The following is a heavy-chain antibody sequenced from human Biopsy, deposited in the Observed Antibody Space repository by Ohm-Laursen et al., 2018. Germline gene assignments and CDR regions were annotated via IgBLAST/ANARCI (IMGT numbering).Heavy chain of an antibody. Sequence: SLRLSCTASGYTFSDYAMHWVRQAPGKGLEWVSGISWHSGSRGYADSVKGRFTISRDNAKKLLYLQMNSLRAEDTALYYCAKDVRVKVQLDGMDVWGQGTTVTVSS. CDR1: GYTFSDYA. V-gene: IGHV3-9*01. J-gene: IGHJ6*02. D-gene: IGHD1-1*01. CDR2: ISWHSGSR. CDR3: AKDVRVKVQLDGMDV.